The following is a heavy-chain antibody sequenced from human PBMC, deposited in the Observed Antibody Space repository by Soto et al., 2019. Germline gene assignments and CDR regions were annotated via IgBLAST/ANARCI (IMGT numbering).Heavy chain of an antibody. CDR2: IYWDDDE. V-gene: IGHV2-5*02. CDR1: GFSQTTSRVG. Sequence: GPTLVNPTQTLTLTCSFSGFSQTTSRVGVGWIRQPPGRALEWLAVIYWDDDERYRSSLKSRLTLTKDTSKNQVVLTVTNMEPVDTATYCFVHTKQYYDIWSGRFDYRGQGTLVTVSS. J-gene: IGHJ4*02. CDR3: VHTKQYYDIWSGRFDY. D-gene: IGHD3-3*01.